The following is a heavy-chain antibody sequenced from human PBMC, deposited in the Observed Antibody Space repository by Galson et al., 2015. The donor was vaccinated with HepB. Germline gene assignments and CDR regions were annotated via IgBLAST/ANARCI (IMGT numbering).Heavy chain of an antibody. CDR2: IWYDGSNK. CDR1: GLIFSNYG. CDR3: AKDQGDCSSTSCYTAFYMDV. D-gene: IGHD2-2*02. J-gene: IGHJ6*03. Sequence: SLRLSCAASGLIFSNYGMHWVRQAPGKGPEWVAVIWYDGSNKYYADSVRGRFTISRDNSNNTLYLQMNSLRAEDTALYYCAKDQGDCSSTSCYTAFYMDVWGKGTPVTVS. V-gene: IGHV3-33*06.